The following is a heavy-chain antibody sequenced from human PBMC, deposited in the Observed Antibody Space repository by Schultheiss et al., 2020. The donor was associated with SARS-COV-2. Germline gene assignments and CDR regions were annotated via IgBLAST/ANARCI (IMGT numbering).Heavy chain of an antibody. Sequence: GESLKISCAASGFTVSSNYMSWVRQAPGKGLEWVSAISGSGGSTYYADSVKGRFTISRDNSKNTLYLQMNSLRAEDTAVYYCARDEGMQWLVGYYFDYWGQGTLVTVSS. CDR2: ISGSGGST. CDR1: GFTVSSNY. J-gene: IGHJ4*02. V-gene: IGHV3-53*05. D-gene: IGHD6-19*01. CDR3: ARDEGMQWLVGYYFDY.